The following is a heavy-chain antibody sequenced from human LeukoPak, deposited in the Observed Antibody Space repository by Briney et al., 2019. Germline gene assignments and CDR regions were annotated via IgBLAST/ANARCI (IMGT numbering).Heavy chain of an antibody. Sequence: GGSLRLSCAASGFTFSSYGMHWVRQAPGKGLEWVAFIRYDGSNKYYADSVKGRFTISRDNSKNTLFLQMSSLRAEDTAVYYCAKVENAIAAAGTDYWGQGTLVTVSS. J-gene: IGHJ4*02. D-gene: IGHD6-13*01. V-gene: IGHV3-30*02. CDR1: GFTFSSYG. CDR2: IRYDGSNK. CDR3: AKVENAIAAAGTDY.